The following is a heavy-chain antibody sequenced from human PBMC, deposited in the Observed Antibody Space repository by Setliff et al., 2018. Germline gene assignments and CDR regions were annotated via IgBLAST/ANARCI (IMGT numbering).Heavy chain of an antibody. V-gene: IGHV1-18*01. CDR2: ISPYSGNT. CDR3: ARGPPDFVVVPAAAKFDY. D-gene: IGHD2-2*01. Sequence: GASVKVSCKTSGFGFTTFGFSWVRQAPGQGLEWLGSISPYSGNTNYPQWLQGRVTMTIDTPTSTAYMELRSLRSDDTAVYYCARGPPDFVVVPAAAKFDYWGQGTLVTVPQ. J-gene: IGHJ4*02. CDR1: GFGFTTFG.